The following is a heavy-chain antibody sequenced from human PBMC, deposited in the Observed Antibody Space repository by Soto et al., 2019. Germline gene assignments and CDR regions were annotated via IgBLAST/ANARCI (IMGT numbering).Heavy chain of an antibody. D-gene: IGHD6-19*01. V-gene: IGHV1-18*01. CDR1: GYTFTSYG. CDR2: ISAYNGNT. CDR3: ARDRVRAAVAGDNFDY. J-gene: IGHJ4*02. Sequence: ASVKVSCKASGYTFTSYGISWVRQAPGQGLEWMGWISAYNGNTNYAQKLQGRVTMTTDTSTSTAYMELRSLRSDDTAVYYCARDRVRAAVAGDNFDYWGQGTLVTVSS.